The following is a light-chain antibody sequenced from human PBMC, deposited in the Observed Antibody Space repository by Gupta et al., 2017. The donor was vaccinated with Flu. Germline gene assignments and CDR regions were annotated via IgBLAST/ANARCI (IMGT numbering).Light chain of an antibody. V-gene: IGLV2-11*01. CDR2: DVY. CDR3: CSYAGSYSWV. CDR1: SRDVGAYEY. J-gene: IGLJ3*02. Sequence: QSALTQPRSVSGSPGQSVSISCTGTSRDVGAYEYVSWYQQYPGKAPKFIIYDVYKRPSGVPDRFSASKIGDTASLTISGRQAEDEADYYCCSYAGSYSWVFGGGTKLTVL.